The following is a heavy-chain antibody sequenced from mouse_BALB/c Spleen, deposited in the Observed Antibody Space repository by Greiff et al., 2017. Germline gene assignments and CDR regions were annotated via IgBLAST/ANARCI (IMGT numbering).Heavy chain of an antibody. CDR2: ISYSGST. CDR3: ARSYYGSRGYFDV. V-gene: IGHV3-2*02. D-gene: IGHD1-1*01. Sequence: EVKLVESGPGLVKPSQSLSLTCTVTGYSITSDYAWNWIRQFPGNKLEWMGYISYSGSTSYNPSLKSRISITRDTSKNQFFLQLNSVTTEDTATYYCARSYYGSRGYFDVWGAGTTVTVSS. J-gene: IGHJ1*01. CDR1: GYSITSDYA.